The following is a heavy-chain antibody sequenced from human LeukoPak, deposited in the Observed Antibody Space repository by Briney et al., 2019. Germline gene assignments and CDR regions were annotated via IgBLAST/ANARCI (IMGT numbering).Heavy chain of an antibody. D-gene: IGHD5-24*01. J-gene: IGHJ4*02. CDR3: ASADGYKIDY. V-gene: IGHV4-39*01. CDR2: IYYGGST. CDR1: GDSISGSSYY. Sequence: PSETLSLTCTVSGDSISGSSYYWGWIRQPPGKGLEWIGNIYYGGSTYHNPSLKSRVSISVDTSNNQFSLKLSSMTAADTPVYYCASADGYKIDYWGQGTLVTVSS.